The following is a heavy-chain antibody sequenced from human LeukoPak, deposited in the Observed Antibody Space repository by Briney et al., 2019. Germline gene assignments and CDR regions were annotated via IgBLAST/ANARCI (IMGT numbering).Heavy chain of an antibody. CDR3: TTDPGGWGY. V-gene: IGHV3-53*01. D-gene: IGHD1-26*01. Sequence: GGSLRLSCAASGFTVSSNYMSWVRQAPGKGLEWVSVIYSGGSTYYADSVKGRFTISRDNSKNTLCLQMKSPKTEGTAVYYCTTDPGGWGYWGQGTLVTVPS. CDR1: GFTVSSNY. J-gene: IGHJ4*02. CDR2: IYSGGST.